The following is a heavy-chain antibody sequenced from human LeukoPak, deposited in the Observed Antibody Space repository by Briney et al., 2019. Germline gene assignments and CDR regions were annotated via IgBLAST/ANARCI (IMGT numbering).Heavy chain of an antibody. V-gene: IGHV3-72*01. CDR3: AKDRTMVRGAPPYFDY. CDR1: GFTFSDHY. J-gene: IGHJ4*02. Sequence: GGSLRFSCAASGFTFSDHYMDWVRQAPGKGLEWVGRTRNKANSYTTEYAASVKGRFTISRDDSKNSLYLQMNSLRAEDTAVYYCAKDRTMVRGAPPYFDYWGQGTLVTVSS. D-gene: IGHD3-10*01. CDR2: TRNKANSYTT.